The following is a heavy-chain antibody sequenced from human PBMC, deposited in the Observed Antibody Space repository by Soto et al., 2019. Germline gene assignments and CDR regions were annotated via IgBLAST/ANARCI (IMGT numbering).Heavy chain of an antibody. CDR1: GGTFSSYA. Sequence: GASVKVSCKASGGTFSSYAISWVRQAPGQGLEWMGGIIPIFGTANYAQKFQGRVTITADESTSTAYMELSSLRSEDTAVYYCAIDYYDSSAPTGPWGQGTLVTVSS. D-gene: IGHD3-22*01. CDR2: IIPIFGTA. J-gene: IGHJ4*02. V-gene: IGHV1-69*13. CDR3: AIDYYDSSAPTGP.